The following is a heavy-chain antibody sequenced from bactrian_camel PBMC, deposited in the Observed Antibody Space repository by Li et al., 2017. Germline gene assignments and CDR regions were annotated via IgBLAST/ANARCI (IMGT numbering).Heavy chain of an antibody. V-gene: IGHV3S26*01. D-gene: IGHD2*01. CDR3: AAEPAVFGYCGGDYYPSNGF. CDR2: IDSDGST. CDR1: GYTYSSYC. Sequence: HVQLVESGGGSVQAGGSLRLSCAASGYTYSSYCMGWFRRAPGKEREGVAAIDSDGSTSYADSVKGRFTISQDNVKSTLYLQMDNLKPEDTAMYYCAAEPAVFGYCGGDYYPSNGFWGQGTQVTVS. J-gene: IGHJ6*01.